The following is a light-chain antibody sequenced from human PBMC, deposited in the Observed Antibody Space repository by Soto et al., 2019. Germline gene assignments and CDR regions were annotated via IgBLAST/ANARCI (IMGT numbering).Light chain of an antibody. CDR2: QDN. CDR1: KVEYRF. Sequence: SYELTQPPSVSVSPGQTASITCSGDKVEYRFVCWYQQKPGQSPVLVLYQDNKRPSGIPERFSASTSGNTATLTISGTQPMDEADYYWQAWDSNVYVVGTGTKLTVL. V-gene: IGLV3-1*01. J-gene: IGLJ1*01. CDR3: QAWDSNVYV.